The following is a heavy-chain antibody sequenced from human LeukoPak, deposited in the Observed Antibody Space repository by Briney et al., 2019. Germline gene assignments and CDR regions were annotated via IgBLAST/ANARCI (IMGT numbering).Heavy chain of an antibody. V-gene: IGHV3-64*01. CDR3: ARSSIVVVGILDY. CDR2: ISSNGGST. D-gene: IGHD2-2*01. Sequence: GVSLRLSCAASGFPFSSYAMHWVRQAPGKGLEYVSAISSNGGSTSYANSVKGRFTISRDNSKNTLYLQMGSLRAEDMAVYYCARSSIVVVGILDYWGQGTLVTVSS. J-gene: IGHJ4*02. CDR1: GFPFSSYA.